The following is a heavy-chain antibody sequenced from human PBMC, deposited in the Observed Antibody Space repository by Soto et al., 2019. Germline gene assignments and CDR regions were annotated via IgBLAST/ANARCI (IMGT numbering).Heavy chain of an antibody. D-gene: IGHD4-4*01. V-gene: IGHV4-59*12. CDR1: SAPITKYY. Sequence: SETLSLTCTVSSAPITKYYWGWVRQAPGKGLEWIGFTHHSGYIGYSPSLRSRVTMSVDTSKNQVYLKLTSVTAADTAVYYCGRSYSNYAQNYYYYMDVWGKGTTVTVSS. CDR2: THHSGYI. CDR3: GRSYSNYAQNYYYYMDV. J-gene: IGHJ6*03.